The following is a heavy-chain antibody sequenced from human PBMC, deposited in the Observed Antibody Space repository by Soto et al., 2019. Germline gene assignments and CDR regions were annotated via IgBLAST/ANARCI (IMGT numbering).Heavy chain of an antibody. CDR2: IIPYYNTL. CDR1: EGTFHSYA. Sequence: QAQVVQSGAEVRTPGSSVKLSCKASEGTFHSYAIAWVRQAPGQGLEWMGGIIPYYNTLNYAQKFQDRVTITADDSTNTVYMELSSLRSDDTAVYFCASGASRWYPYFFDSWAQGTLVTVSS. CDR3: ASGASRWYPYFFDS. V-gene: IGHV1-69*01. J-gene: IGHJ4*02. D-gene: IGHD6-13*01.